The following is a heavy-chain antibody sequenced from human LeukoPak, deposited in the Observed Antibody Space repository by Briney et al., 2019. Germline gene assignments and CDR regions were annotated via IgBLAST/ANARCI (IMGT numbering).Heavy chain of an antibody. CDR3: ATVIGQSSSPPSDWFDP. J-gene: IGHJ5*02. CDR2: MNPNSGNT. D-gene: IGHD2-2*01. CDR1: GYTFTSYD. Sequence: ASVKVSCKASGYTFTSYDINWVRQATGQGLEWMGWMNPNSGNTGYAQKFQGRVTMTRNTSISTAYMELSSLRSEDTAVYYCATVIGQSSSPPSDWFDPWGQGTLVTVSS. V-gene: IGHV1-8*01.